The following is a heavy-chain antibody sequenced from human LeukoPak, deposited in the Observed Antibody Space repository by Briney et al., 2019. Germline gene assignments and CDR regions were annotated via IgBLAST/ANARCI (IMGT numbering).Heavy chain of an antibody. J-gene: IGHJ4*02. Sequence: SETLSLTCTVSGGSISSYYWSWIRQPPGKGLEWIGYIYYSGSTNYNPSLKSRVTISVDTSKNQISMKLSSVTAADTAVYYCARVYYDSSGYYDYWGQGTLVTVSS. CDR2: IYYSGST. CDR1: GGSISSYY. CDR3: ARVYYDSSGYYDY. V-gene: IGHV4-59*01. D-gene: IGHD3-22*01.